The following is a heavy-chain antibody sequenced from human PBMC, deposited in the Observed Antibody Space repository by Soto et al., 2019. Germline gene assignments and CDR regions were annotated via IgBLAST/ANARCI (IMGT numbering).Heavy chain of an antibody. CDR3: TKGGTGALDN. D-gene: IGHD3-16*01. CDR1: GFSFSNYA. CDR2: LTSTSHT. V-gene: IGHV3-23*01. J-gene: IGHJ4*02. Sequence: GGSLRLSCAASGFSFSNYAMSWVRQAPGQGLEWVSSLTSTSHTYYTDSLKGRFTISRDNSKTTVYLQMNNLRAEDTALYYCTKGGTGALDNWGQGSLVTVSS.